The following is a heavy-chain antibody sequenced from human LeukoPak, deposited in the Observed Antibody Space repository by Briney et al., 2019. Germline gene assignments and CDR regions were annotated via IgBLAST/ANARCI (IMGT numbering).Heavy chain of an antibody. CDR2: ITSSSSHI. CDR3: ARVKMGATVTTFHYYCMDV. Sequence: PGGSLRLSCEASGFTFRSYSMDWVRQAPGKGLERVSSITSSSSHIYYADSVEGRFTISRDNAKNSVYLQMNSLRAEDTAVYYCARVKMGATVTTFHYYCMDVWGVGTTVTVSS. V-gene: IGHV3-21*06. D-gene: IGHD4-11*01. CDR1: GFTFRSYS. J-gene: IGHJ6*03.